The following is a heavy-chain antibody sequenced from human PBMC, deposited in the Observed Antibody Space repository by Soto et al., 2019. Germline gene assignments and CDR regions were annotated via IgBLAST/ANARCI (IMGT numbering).Heavy chain of an antibody. CDR1: GGSFSGYY. D-gene: IGHD2-2*01. Sequence: QVQLQQWGAGLLKPSETLSLTCAVYGGSFSGYYWSWIRQPPGKGLEWIGEINHSGSTNYNPSLKSRVTISVDTSKNQFYLKLSSVTAADTAVYYCARGSIVVVPAAMRGYFQHWGQGTLVTVSS. J-gene: IGHJ1*01. CDR3: ARGSIVVVPAAMRGYFQH. CDR2: INHSGST. V-gene: IGHV4-34*01.